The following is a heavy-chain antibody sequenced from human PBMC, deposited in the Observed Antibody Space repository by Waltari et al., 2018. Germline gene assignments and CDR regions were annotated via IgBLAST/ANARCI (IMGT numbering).Heavy chain of an antibody. D-gene: IGHD2-21*02. CDR3: ASYCGGDCYPTYYYYGMDV. V-gene: IGHV4-4*02. J-gene: IGHJ6*02. CDR1: GRSIGSSNC. Sequence: QVQLQESGPGLVKPSGTLSLTFAVSGRSIGSSNCWRWVRAPPGQGLEWIGEIYHSGSTNYNPSLKSRVTISVDKSKNQFSLKLRSVTAADTAVYYCASYCGGDCYPTYYYYGMDVWGQGTTVTVSS. CDR2: IYHSGST.